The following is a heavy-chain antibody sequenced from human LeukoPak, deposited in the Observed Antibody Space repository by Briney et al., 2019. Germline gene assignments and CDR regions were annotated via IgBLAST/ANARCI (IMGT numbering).Heavy chain of an antibody. V-gene: IGHV3-30-3*01. CDR2: ISYDGSIN. D-gene: IGHD2-15*01. J-gene: IGHJ4*02. CDR3: ARDRRYCGGGSCYFDYFFDY. Sequence: PGGSLRLSCAASGFTFNSYAVHWVRQAPGKGLEWVAVISYDGSINFYAASVKGRFTISRDNSKNTLYLQMNSLRAEDLALYFCARDRRYCGGGSCYFDYFFDYWGQGTLVTVSS. CDR1: GFTFNSYA.